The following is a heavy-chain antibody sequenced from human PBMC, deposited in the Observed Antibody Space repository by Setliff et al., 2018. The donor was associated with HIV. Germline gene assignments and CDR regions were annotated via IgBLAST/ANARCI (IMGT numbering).Heavy chain of an antibody. V-gene: IGHV1-2*06. J-gene: IGHJ6*03. D-gene: IGHD4-4*01. CDR2: INPNMGDT. CDR3: AKDGPTVIEGSYMDV. CDR1: GYKFTGHH. Sequence: ASVKVSCKASGYKFTGHHIQWMRQAPGQGLEWMGRINPNMGDTQYAQKFQGRIIMTRDTSINTVYMELSSLTSDDTALYYCAKDGPTVIEGSYMDVWGKGTAVTVSS.